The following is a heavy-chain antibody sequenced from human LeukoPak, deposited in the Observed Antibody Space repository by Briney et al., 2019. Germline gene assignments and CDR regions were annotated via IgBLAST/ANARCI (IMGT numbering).Heavy chain of an antibody. CDR1: GFSFSNYW. D-gene: IGHD3-3*01. CDR3: ARATVSYDFWNPQHFFDH. J-gene: IGHJ4*02. CDR2: IKQDGSEK. V-gene: IGHV3-7*01. Sequence: GGSLRLSCVGSGFSFSNYWMSWVRQAPGKGLEWVANIKQDGSEKYYVDSVKGRFTSSRDNAKNSLDLQMNSLRAEDTAMYFCARATVSYDFWNPQHFFDHWGRGTLVTVSS.